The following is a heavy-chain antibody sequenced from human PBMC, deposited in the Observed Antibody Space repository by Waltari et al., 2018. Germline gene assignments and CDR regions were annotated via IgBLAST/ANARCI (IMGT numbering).Heavy chain of an antibody. CDR3: ARNYDSSGYYYGYFDY. Sequence: QVQLVQSGAEVKKPGSSVKVSCKASGGTFSSYAISWVRQAPGQGLEWMGGIIPFLGIANYAQKFQGRVTITADESTSTAYMELSSLRSEDTAVYYCARNYDSSGYYYGYFDYWGQGTLVTVSS. CDR1: GGTFSSYA. CDR2: IIPFLGIA. D-gene: IGHD3-22*01. V-gene: IGHV1-69*04. J-gene: IGHJ4*02.